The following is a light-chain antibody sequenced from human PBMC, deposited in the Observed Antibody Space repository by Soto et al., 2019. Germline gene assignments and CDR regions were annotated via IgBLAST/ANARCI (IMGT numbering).Light chain of an antibody. CDR1: TGAVTSDHF. CDR3: LLSYSDGYVI. CDR2: DTY. Sequence: QAVVTQEPSLTVSPGGTVTLTCGSSTGAVTSDHFPYWFQQKPGQAPKTLIYDTYNRHSWTPARFSDSLLGGKPALTLSGAQPEDEADYYCLLSYSDGYVIFGLGTKLIVL. J-gene: IGLJ2*01. V-gene: IGLV7-46*01.